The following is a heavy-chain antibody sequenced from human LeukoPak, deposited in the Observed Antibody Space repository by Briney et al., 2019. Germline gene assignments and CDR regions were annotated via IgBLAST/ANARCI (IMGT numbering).Heavy chain of an antibody. V-gene: IGHV1-18*01. CDR3: ARGGYCSSTSCSYYYYYMDV. CDR2: VNVYNGNT. CDR1: GYTSSSYG. D-gene: IGHD2-2*01. Sequence: RASVKVSCKTSGYTSSSYGITWVRQAPGQGLEWVGSVNVYNGNTNYAQKLQGRVTMTTDTSTSTAYMELRSLRSDDTAVYYCARGGYCSSTSCSYYYYYMDVWGKGTTVTVSS. J-gene: IGHJ6*03.